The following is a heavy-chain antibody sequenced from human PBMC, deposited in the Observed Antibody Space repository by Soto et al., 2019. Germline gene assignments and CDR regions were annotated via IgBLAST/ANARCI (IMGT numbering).Heavy chain of an antibody. Sequence: PGGSLRLSCAASGFTFSNAWINWVRQTPGRGLEWVGRVKSKNDGGTTDFAAPVKGRFAISRDDSKNMVYLEMNSLQTEDTAMYYCATDSDSTSETVCFDYWGQGTLVTVSS. CDR1: GFTFSNAW. D-gene: IGHD3-22*01. CDR2: VKSKNDGGTT. CDR3: ATDSDSTSETVCFDY. V-gene: IGHV3-15*07. J-gene: IGHJ4*02.